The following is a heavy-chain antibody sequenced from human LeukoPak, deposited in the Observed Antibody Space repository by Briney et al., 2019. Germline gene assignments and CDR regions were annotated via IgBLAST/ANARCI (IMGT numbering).Heavy chain of an antibody. J-gene: IGHJ4*02. CDR1: GYTFTGYY. V-gene: IGHV1-2*02. D-gene: IGHD5-18*01. CDR3: ARAARGYSYLFDY. Sequence: PRASVKVSCKASGYTFTGYYMHWVRRAPGQGLEWMGWINPNSGGTNYAQKFQGRVTMTRDTSISTAYMELSRLRSDDTAVYYCARAARGYSYLFDYWGQGTLVTVSS. CDR2: INPNSGGT.